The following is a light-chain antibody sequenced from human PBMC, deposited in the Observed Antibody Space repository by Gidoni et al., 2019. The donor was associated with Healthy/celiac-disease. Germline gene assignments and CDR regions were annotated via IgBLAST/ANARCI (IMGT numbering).Light chain of an antibody. CDR3: QQYGSTPGT. J-gene: IGKJ4*01. CDR1: QSVSRSY. CDR2: GAS. Sequence: EIVLTQSPGTLSVSPGERATLSCRASQSVSRSYLAWYQQKPGQAPRLLIYGASSRATAIPDRFSGSGSGTDFTLTISRLEPEDFAVYYCQQYGSTPGTFGGGTKVEIK. V-gene: IGKV3-20*01.